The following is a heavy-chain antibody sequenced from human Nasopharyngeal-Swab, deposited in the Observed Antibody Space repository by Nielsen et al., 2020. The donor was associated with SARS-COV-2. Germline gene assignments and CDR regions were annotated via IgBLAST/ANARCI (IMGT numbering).Heavy chain of an antibody. V-gene: IGHV3-11*04. CDR2: ISSSGSTI. D-gene: IGHD3-22*01. CDR3: ARKGLYDSSGYPFDP. J-gene: IGHJ5*02. Sequence: GGSLRLSCAASGFFVSGNYMNWVRQAPGKGLEWVSYISSSGSTIYYADSVKGRFTISRDNAKNSLYLQMNSLRAEDTAVYYCARKGLYDSSGYPFDPWGQGTLVTVSS. CDR1: GFFVSGNY.